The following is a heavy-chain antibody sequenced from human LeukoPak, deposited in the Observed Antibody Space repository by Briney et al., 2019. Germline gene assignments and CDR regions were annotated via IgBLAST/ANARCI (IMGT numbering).Heavy chain of an antibody. CDR3: AKDRSIGTYYTFDH. CDR2: ISASGLMT. CDR1: GFTFTNYA. V-gene: IGHV3-23*01. D-gene: IGHD1-26*01. Sequence: PGGSLSLSCAASGFTFTNYAMTWVRQAPGKGLEWVSSISASGLMTYYADSVKGRFTVSRDNSKNSLYLQMSSLTAADTAVYYCAKDRSIGTYYTFDHWGQGTLVTVSS. J-gene: IGHJ4*02.